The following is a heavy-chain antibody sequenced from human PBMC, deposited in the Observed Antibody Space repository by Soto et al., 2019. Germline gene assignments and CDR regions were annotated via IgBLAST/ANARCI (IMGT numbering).Heavy chain of an antibody. CDR1: DGSIGTYY. Sequence: PSETLSLTCTVSDGSIGTYYWNWIRQSAGKGLEWIGRISFNGVTNYNPSLKSRVTMSLGASKNQFYLKLSSVTVADTAIYYCARGFVRSWFDPWGQGMLVTVSS. J-gene: IGHJ5*02. CDR3: ARGFVRSWFDP. V-gene: IGHV4-4*07. CDR2: ISFNGVT. D-gene: IGHD2-21*01.